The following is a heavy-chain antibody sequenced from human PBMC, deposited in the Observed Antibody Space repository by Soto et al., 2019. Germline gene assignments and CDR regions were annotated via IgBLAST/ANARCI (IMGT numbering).Heavy chain of an antibody. CDR2: IYYSGST. J-gene: IGHJ4*02. CDR1: GGSISSYY. CDR3: ARYYDILTGLIDY. D-gene: IGHD3-9*01. V-gene: IGHV4-59*01. Sequence: SETLSLTCTVSGGSISSYYWSWIRQPPGKGLEWIGYIYYSGSTNYNPSLKSRVTISVDTSKNQFSLKLSSVTAADTAVYYCARYYDILTGLIDYWGQGTLVTVSS.